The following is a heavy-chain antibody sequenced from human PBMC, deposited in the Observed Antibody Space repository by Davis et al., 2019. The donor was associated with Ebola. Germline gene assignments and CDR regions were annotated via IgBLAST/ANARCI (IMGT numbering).Heavy chain of an antibody. V-gene: IGHV4-4*02. Sequence: MPSETLSLTCAVSGGSISSSNWWSWVRQPPGKGLEWIGEIYHSGTTYYNPSLKSRVTISVDTSKNQFSLKLSSVTAADTAVYYCARRGYSYGPLGPFDYWGQGTLVTVSS. D-gene: IGHD5-18*01. CDR3: ARRGYSYGPLGPFDY. CDR2: IYHSGTT. CDR1: GGSISSSNW. J-gene: IGHJ4*02.